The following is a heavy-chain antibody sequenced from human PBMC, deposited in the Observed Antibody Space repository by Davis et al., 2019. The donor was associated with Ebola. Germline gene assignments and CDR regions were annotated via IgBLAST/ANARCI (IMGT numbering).Heavy chain of an antibody. CDR2: ISWKVDGV. Sequence: GGSLRLSCAASGFNFAASAMLWVRLAPGKGLEWVSGISWKVDGVVYADSVKGRFTISRDNAKNSLYLQMTSLRAEDTALYYCVSAKGGGVLLPADHWGQGTLVTVSS. D-gene: IGHD3-16*01. V-gene: IGHV3-9*01. CDR3: VSAKGGGVLLPADH. CDR1: GFNFAASA. J-gene: IGHJ4*02.